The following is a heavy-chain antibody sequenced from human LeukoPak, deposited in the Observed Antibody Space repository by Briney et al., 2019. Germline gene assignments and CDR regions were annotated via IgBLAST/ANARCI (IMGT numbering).Heavy chain of an antibody. CDR3: ARLYCSSTSCYLSNGMDV. Sequence: AGGSLRLSCAASGFTFSDYYMSWIRQAPGKGLEWVSYISSSGSTIYYADSVKGRFTISRDNAKNSLYLQMNSLGAEDTAVYYCARLYCSSTSCYLSNGMDVWGQGTTVTVSS. V-gene: IGHV3-11*01. D-gene: IGHD2-2*01. CDR2: ISSSGSTI. CDR1: GFTFSDYY. J-gene: IGHJ6*02.